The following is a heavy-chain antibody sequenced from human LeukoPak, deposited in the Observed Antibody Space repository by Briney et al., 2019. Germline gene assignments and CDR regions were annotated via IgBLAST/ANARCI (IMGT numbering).Heavy chain of an antibody. V-gene: IGHV1-18*01. D-gene: IGHD3-10*01. Sequence: ASVKVSCKASVYTFTSYGISWVRQAPGQGLEWMGWISAYNGNTNYAQKLQGRVTMTTDTSTSTAYMELRSLRSDDTAVYYCARRWAMVRGVIGNWFDPWGQGTLVTVSS. CDR2: ISAYNGNT. CDR1: VYTFTSYG. CDR3: ARRWAMVRGVIGNWFDP. J-gene: IGHJ5*02.